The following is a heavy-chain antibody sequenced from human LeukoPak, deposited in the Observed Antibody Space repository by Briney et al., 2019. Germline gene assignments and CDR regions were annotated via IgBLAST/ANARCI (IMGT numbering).Heavy chain of an antibody. CDR2: INPNSGGT. J-gene: IGHJ6*03. V-gene: IGHV1-2*02. CDR3: ARGGQTGYVDYYYYYMDV. D-gene: IGHD3-9*01. CDR1: GYTFTGYY. Sequence: ASVKVSCKASGYTFTGYYMHWVRQAPGQGLEWMGWINPNSGGTNYAQKFQGRVTMTRDTSISTAYMELSRLRSDDTAVYYCARGGQTGYVDYYYYYMDVWGKGTTVTVSS.